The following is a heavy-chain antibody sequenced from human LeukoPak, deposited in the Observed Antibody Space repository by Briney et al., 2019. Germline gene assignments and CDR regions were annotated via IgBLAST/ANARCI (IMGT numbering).Heavy chain of an antibody. V-gene: IGHV3-30-3*01. CDR1: GFTFSSNA. J-gene: IGHJ4*02. CDR2: ISYDGGNT. CDR3: AKEGAGIHFDN. D-gene: IGHD1-1*01. Sequence: GGSLRLSCAASGFTFSSNAIHWVRQAPGKGLEWVAEISYDGGNTYYADSVKGRFTISRDNSKNTLYLQMNSLRAEDTAVYYCAKEGAGIHFDNWGQGTLVTVSS.